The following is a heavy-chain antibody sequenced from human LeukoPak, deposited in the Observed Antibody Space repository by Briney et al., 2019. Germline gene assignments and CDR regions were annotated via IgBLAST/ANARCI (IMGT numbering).Heavy chain of an antibody. V-gene: IGHV3-9*01. CDR1: GFTFDDYA. Sequence: SGGSLRLSWAASGFTFDDYAMHWVRQAPGRGLELVSGISWNSASKVYTDSVKGRFTISRDNAKNSMYLQMNSLRAEDTALYYCEKDIMHDYYYLDVWGKGNTVTISS. CDR2: ISWNSASK. CDR3: EKDIMHDYYYLDV. J-gene: IGHJ6*03.